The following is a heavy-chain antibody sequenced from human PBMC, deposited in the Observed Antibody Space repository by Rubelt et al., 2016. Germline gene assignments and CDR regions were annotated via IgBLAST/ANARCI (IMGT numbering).Heavy chain of an antibody. CDR3: ARAETTGGTGYYMDV. CDR1: GFTFSSYA. Sequence: EVQLLDSGGGLVQPGGSLNLSCSASGFTFSSYAMSWVRQAPGQGLEWVSGFGGSGDNTYHADSVKGRFSVSRDNAKDTLYLQMSSLRAEDTAVDYWARAETTGGTGYYMDVWGTGTMVTVSS. J-gene: IGHJ6*03. CDR2: FGGSGDNT. V-gene: IGHV3-23*01. D-gene: IGHD1-1*01.